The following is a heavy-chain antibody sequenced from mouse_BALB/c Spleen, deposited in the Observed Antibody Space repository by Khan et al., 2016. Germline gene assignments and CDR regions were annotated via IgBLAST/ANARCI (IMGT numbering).Heavy chain of an antibody. CDR1: GFSLNTYGIG. Sequence: QVTLKESGPGILQPSQTLSLTCSFSGFSLNTYGIGVGWIRQPSGKGLEWLAHIWWNDNNSYNTALKSRLTISKDTSNNQVFLKIASVDTEDTATYYCARIARWDGACWGQGTLVSVSA. V-gene: IGHV8-11*01. D-gene: IGHD4-1*01. CDR3: ARIARWDGAC. CDR2: IWWNDNN. J-gene: IGHJ3*01.